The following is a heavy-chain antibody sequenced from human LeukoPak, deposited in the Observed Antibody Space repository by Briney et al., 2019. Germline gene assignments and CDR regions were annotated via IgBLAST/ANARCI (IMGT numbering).Heavy chain of an antibody. D-gene: IGHD3-22*01. Sequence: SETLSLTCAVYGGSFSGYYWCWIRQPPGKGLEWIGEINHSGSTNYNPSLKSRATISEDTSKNQFSLKQSSVTAEDTAVYSCARGEYYYDSSGTSQHDGFDIWGQGTMVTVSS. CDR2: INHSGST. J-gene: IGHJ3*02. CDR3: ARGEYYYDSSGTSQHDGFDI. CDR1: GGSFSGYY. V-gene: IGHV4-34*01.